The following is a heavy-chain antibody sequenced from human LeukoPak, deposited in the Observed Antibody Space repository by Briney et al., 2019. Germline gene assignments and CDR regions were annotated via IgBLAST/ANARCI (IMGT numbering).Heavy chain of an antibody. J-gene: IGHJ4*02. CDR1: GDTFTSEG. D-gene: IGHD6-13*01. CDR3: ARGCEGGSSCKETDY. V-gene: IGHV1-18*01. Sequence: GASRKVSCEASGDTFTSEGSSWVGQAPGQGLEWMGWISAYNGNTNYAQKLQGRVTMTTDTSTSTAYMELRSLRSDDTAVYYCARGCEGGSSCKETDYWGQGTLVTVSS. CDR2: ISAYNGNT.